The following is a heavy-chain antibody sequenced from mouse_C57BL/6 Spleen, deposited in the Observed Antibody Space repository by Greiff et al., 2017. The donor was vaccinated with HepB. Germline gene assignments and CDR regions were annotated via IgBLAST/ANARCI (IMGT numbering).Heavy chain of an antibody. J-gene: IGHJ1*03. CDR2: IHPNSGST. Sequence: VQLQQPGAELVKPGASVKLSCKASGYTFTSYWMHWVKQRPGQGLEWIGMIHPNSGSTNYNEKFKSKATLTVDKSSSTAYMQLSSLTSEDSAVYYCARSGDYDEGYFDVWGTGTTVTVSS. V-gene: IGHV1-64*01. CDR3: ARSGDYDEGYFDV. CDR1: GYTFTSYW. D-gene: IGHD2-4*01.